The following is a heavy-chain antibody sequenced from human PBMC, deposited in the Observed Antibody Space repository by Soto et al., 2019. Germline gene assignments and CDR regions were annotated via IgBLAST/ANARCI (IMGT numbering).Heavy chain of an antibody. V-gene: IGHV1-69*13. CDR1: GGTFSSYA. Sequence: ASVKVSCKASGGTFSSYAISWVRQAPGQGLEWMGGIIPIFGTANYAQKFQGRVTITADESTSTAYMELSSLRSEDTAVYYCARGAQSLPRYYFDCWGQGTLVTVSS. CDR2: IIPIFGTA. D-gene: IGHD3-9*01. J-gene: IGHJ4*02. CDR3: ARGAQSLPRYYFDC.